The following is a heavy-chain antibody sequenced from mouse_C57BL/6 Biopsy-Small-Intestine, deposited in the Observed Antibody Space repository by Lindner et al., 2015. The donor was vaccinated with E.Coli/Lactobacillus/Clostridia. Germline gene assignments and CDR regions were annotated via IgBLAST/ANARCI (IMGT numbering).Heavy chain of an antibody. CDR1: GFTFNTYA. CDR3: VRFYDDYYGGHFDV. Sequence: VQLQESGGGLVQPKGSLKLSCAASGFTFNTYAMHWVRQAPGKGLEWVARIRSKSNKYATYYADSVKDRITISRDDSQSILYLQMNNLKTEDTAMYYCVRFYDDYYGGHFDVWGTGTTVTVSS. CDR2: IRSKSNKYAT. D-gene: IGHD2-3*01. J-gene: IGHJ1*03. V-gene: IGHV10-3*01.